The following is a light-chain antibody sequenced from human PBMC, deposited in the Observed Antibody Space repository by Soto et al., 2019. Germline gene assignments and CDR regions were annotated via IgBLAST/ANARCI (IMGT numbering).Light chain of an antibody. J-gene: IGLJ2*01. CDR2: GNS. V-gene: IGLV1-40*01. CDR3: QSYDNSLSGLL. CDR1: SSNIGAGYD. Sequence: QLVLTQPPSVSGAPGQRVTISCTGSSSNIGAGYDVHWYQQLPGTAPKLLIYGNSNRPSGVPDRFSGSKSGTSASLAITGLQAEDEADYYCQSYDNSLSGLLFGGGTKLTVL.